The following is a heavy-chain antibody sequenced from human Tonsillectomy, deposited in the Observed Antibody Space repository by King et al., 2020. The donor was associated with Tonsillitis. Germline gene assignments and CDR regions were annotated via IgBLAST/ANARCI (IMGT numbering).Heavy chain of an antibody. CDR2: ISWDGGST. V-gene: IGHV3-43*01. D-gene: IGHD6-19*01. J-gene: IGHJ4*02. Sequence: QLVQSGGVVVQPGGSLRLSCAASGFTFDDYTMHWVRQAPGKGLEWVSLISWDGGSTYYADSVKGRFTISRDNSKNSLYLQMNSLRTEDTALYYCAKDNAYSSGWYENWGQGTLVTVSS. CDR1: GFTFDDYT. CDR3: AKDNAYSSGWYEN.